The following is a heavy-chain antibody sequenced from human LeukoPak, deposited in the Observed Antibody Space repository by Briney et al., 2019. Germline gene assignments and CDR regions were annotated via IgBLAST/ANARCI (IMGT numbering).Heavy chain of an antibody. CDR2: ISWNSGSI. CDR3: ARELYYDSSNIDY. V-gene: IGHV3-9*01. Sequence: GGSLRLSCAASGFTFDDYAMHWVRQAPGKGLEWVSGISWNSGSIGYADSVKGRFTISRDNAKSSLYLQMNSLRAEDTALYYCARELYYDSSNIDYWGQGTLVTVSS. D-gene: IGHD3-22*01. CDR1: GFTFDDYA. J-gene: IGHJ4*02.